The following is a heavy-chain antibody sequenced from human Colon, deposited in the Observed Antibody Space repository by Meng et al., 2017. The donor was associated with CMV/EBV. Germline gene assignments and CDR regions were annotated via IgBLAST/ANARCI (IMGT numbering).Heavy chain of an antibody. CDR1: GFIFSSYW. CDR2: IKQDGSEK. D-gene: IGHD1-26*01. J-gene: IGHJ6*02. CDR3: AREEWVTSTGGMDV. Sequence: GGSLRLSCAASGFIFSSYWMSWVRQAPGKGLEWVANIKQDGSEKYYADSVKGRFTISRDNAKNSLYLQMNSLRAEDTAAYYCAREEWVTSTGGMDVWGQGTTVTVSS. V-gene: IGHV3-7*03.